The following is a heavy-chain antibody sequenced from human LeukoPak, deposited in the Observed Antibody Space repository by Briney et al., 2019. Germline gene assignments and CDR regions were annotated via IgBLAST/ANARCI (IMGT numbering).Heavy chain of an antibody. CDR2: IYYSGST. CDR3: AGVLQAVDY. Sequence: NPSETLSLTCTVSGGSISSYYWSWIRQPPGKGLEWIGYIYYSGSTNYNPSLKSRVTISVDTSKNQFSLKLSSVTAADTAVYYCAGVLQAVDYWGQGTLVTVSS. V-gene: IGHV4-59*01. D-gene: IGHD4-11*01. CDR1: GGSISSYY. J-gene: IGHJ4*02.